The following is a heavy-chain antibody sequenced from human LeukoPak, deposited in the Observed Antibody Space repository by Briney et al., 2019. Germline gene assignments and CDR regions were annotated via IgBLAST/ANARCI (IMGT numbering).Heavy chain of an antibody. CDR1: GDSISRSRYF. J-gene: IGHJ4*02. D-gene: IGHD1-26*01. V-gene: IGHV4-39*07. Sequence: PSETLSLTCTVSGDSISRSRYFWGWIRQPPGKGLERVGNIYYSGSTYYNPSLKSRVTMSVDTSKNQFSLKLTSVTAADTAVYYCAKDQNPGGWELPFDYWGQGTLVTVSS. CDR2: IYYSGST. CDR3: AKDQNPGGWELPFDY.